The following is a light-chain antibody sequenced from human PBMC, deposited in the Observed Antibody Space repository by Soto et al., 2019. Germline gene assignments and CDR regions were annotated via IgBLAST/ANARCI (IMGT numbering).Light chain of an antibody. CDR1: QSVSSSY. V-gene: IGKV3-20*01. Sequence: EIVLTQSPGTLSLSPGERATLSCRASQSVSSSYLAWYQQKPGQAPRLLIYGASSRATGIPDRFSGSGSGTDFNLTISRLEPEDFAVYYCQQYISSPWTFGQGTKVEIK. J-gene: IGKJ1*01. CDR3: QQYISSPWT. CDR2: GAS.